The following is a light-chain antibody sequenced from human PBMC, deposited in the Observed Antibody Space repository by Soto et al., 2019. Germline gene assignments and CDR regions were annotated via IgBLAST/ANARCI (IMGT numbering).Light chain of an antibody. J-gene: IGKJ1*01. V-gene: IGKV1-5*01. CDR2: DAS. CDR1: QSISIW. CDR3: QEYNNYSKP. Sequence: DIQMTQSPSTLSASVGDRVTITCRASQSISIWLAWYQQKPGKAPELLIHDASKVETGVPSRFSGSGSGTKFTLTISTLQSDDSATYYCQEYNNYSKPFGQGTKVDIK.